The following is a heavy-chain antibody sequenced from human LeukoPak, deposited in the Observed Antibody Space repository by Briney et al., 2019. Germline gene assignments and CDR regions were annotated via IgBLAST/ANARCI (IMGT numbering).Heavy chain of an antibody. CDR1: GYTFTDYY. J-gene: IGHJ4*02. D-gene: IGHD1-1*01. CDR2: ISTYNGTT. Sequence: ASVKVSCKASGYTFTDYYMQWVRQAPGQGLEWMGWISTYNGTTNYAQKLQGRVTMTTDTPTSTVYMELTSLRSDDTAVYYCARPRSGNDRYFDYWGQGTLVTVSS. CDR3: ARPRSGNDRYFDY. V-gene: IGHV1-18*04.